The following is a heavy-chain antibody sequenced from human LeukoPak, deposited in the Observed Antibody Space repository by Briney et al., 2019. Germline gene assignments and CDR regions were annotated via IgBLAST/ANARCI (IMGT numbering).Heavy chain of an antibody. J-gene: IGHJ4*02. D-gene: IGHD3-16*01. CDR1: GYNFRDYG. V-gene: IGHV1-18*04. Sequence: GASVTVSCKTSGYNFRDYGIDWVRQAPGQGLEWMGWISAYNGNTNYAQKFQGRITMTTDTSTRTAYLELGSLRSDDTAVYYCAIMGATWGFDYWGQGTLITVPS. CDR2: ISAYNGNT. CDR3: AIMGATWGFDY.